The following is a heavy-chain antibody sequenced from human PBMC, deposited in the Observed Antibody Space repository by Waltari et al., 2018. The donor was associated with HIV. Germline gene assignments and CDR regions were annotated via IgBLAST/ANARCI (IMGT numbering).Heavy chain of an antibody. CDR3: ARGWNYECWSGLEGGKFDP. D-gene: IGHD3-3*01. CDR2: TYSRSKWYI. J-gene: IGHJ5*02. V-gene: IGHV6-1*01. CDR1: GDSVPSNSAA. Sequence: QVQLQQSGPRLVKPSQTLSLTCAISGDSVPSNSAAWNWTKQYPRGGLEWLGRTYSRSKWYIDYAVSVTSLILTSPDMSDNPFSLQVNAVAPEDTVVYYCARGWNYECWSGLEGGKFDPWGQGSLVTVSS.